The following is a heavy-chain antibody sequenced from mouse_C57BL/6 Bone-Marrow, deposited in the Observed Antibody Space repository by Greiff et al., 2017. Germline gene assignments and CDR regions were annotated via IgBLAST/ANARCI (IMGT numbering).Heavy chain of an antibody. CDR3: ARGEYDAYYAMDY. CDR2: IYPGSGST. V-gene: IGHV1-55*01. CDR1: GYTFTSYW. D-gene: IGHD2-14*01. J-gene: IGHJ4*01. Sequence: QVQLQQPGAELVKPGASVKMSCKASGYTFTSYWITWVKQRPGQGLEWIGDIYPGSGSTNYNEKFKSKATLTVDTSSSTAYMQLSSLTSEDSAVYYCARGEYDAYYAMDYWGQGTSVTVSS.